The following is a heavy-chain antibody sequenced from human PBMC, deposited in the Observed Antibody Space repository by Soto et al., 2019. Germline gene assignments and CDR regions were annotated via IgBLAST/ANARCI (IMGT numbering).Heavy chain of an antibody. J-gene: IGHJ6*01. CDR3: ARELCSGGTCYYYYGMDV. CDR2: INAGNGNT. CDR1: GYTFTSYA. D-gene: IGHD2-15*01. Sequence: ASVKVSCKASGYTFTSYAMHWVRQAPGQRLEWMGWINAGNGNTKYSQKFQGRVTITRDTSASTAYMELSSLRSEGTAVYYCARELCSGGTCYYYYGMDVWGQGTTVTVSS. V-gene: IGHV1-3*01.